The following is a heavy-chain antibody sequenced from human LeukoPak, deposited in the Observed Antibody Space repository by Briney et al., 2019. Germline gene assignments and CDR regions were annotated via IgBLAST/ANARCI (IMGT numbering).Heavy chain of an antibody. CDR2: INHSGST. D-gene: IGHD1-26*01. V-gene: IGHV4-34*01. Sequence: SETLSLTCAVYGRSFSGYYWSWIRQPPGKGLEWIGEINHSGSTNYNPSLKSRVTISVDTSKNQFSLKLSSVTAADTAVYYCARAYSGSYYVWFDPWGQGTLVTVSS. CDR3: ARAYSGSYYVWFDP. J-gene: IGHJ5*02. CDR1: GRSFSGYY.